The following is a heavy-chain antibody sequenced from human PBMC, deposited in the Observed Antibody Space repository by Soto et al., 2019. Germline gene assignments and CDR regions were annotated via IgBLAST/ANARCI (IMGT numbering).Heavy chain of an antibody. CDR2: IWYDGSNK. CDR1: GFTFSSYG. D-gene: IGHD6-19*01. Sequence: HPRGSLRLSCAASGFTFSSYGMHWVRQAPGKGLEWVAVIWYDGSNKYYADSVKGRFTTSRDNSKNTLYLQMNSLRAEDTAVYYCARADSGSFDYWGQGTLVTVSS. J-gene: IGHJ4*02. CDR3: ARADSGSFDY. V-gene: IGHV3-33*01.